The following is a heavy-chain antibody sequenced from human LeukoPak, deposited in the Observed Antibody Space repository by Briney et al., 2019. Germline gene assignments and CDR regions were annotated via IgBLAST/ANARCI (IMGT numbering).Heavy chain of an antibody. CDR2: ISAYNGNT. D-gene: IGHD5-12*01. V-gene: IGHV1-18*01. Sequence: ASVKVSCKASGYTFTSYGISWVRQAPGQGLEWMGWISAYNGNTNYAQKLQGRVTMTTDTSTSTAYMELRSLRSDDTAVYYCARTVDIVATIYESHFDYWGQGTLVTVSS. J-gene: IGHJ4*02. CDR1: GYTFTSYG. CDR3: ARTVDIVATIYESHFDY.